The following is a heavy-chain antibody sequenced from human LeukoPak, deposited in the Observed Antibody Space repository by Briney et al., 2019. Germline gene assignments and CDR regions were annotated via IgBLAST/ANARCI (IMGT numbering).Heavy chain of an antibody. D-gene: IGHD2/OR15-2a*01. CDR2: ISGSGNAK. CDR3: ARDYVYAFDY. J-gene: IGHJ4*02. CDR1: GFSFSSYS. V-gene: IGHV3-48*01. Sequence: GWSLRLSCAASGFSFSSYSMNWVRQAPGKGLEWVSYISGSGNAKHYTDSVKGRFTISRDNAKNALYLQMNSLRAEDTAVYFCARDYVYAFDYWGQGTLVTLSS.